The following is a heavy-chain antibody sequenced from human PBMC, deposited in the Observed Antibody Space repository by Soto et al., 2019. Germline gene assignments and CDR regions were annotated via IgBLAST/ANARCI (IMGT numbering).Heavy chain of an antibody. J-gene: IGHJ4*02. CDR3: GRDGRKLQLGPGGGSAP. CDR2: IWYDGSNK. Sequence: PGGSLRPSCAASGFTFSSYGMHWVRQAPGKGLEWVAVIWYDGSNKYYADSVKGRFTISRDNSKNTLYLQMNSLRAEDTAVYYWGRDGRKLQLGPGGGSAPGGRGTRVPVPS. D-gene: IGHD5-18*01. CDR1: GFTFSSYG. V-gene: IGHV3-33*01.